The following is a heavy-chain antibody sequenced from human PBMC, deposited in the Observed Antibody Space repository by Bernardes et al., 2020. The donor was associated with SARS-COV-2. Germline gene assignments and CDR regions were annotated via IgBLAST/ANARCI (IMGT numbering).Heavy chain of an antibody. Sequence: GGSLRLSRAASGFTFSSYGMHWVRQAPGQGLEWVAVISYDGSNKYYADSVKGRFTISRDNSKNTLYLQMNSLRAEDTAVYYCAKESSGWYLDYWGQGTLVTGSA. D-gene: IGHD6-19*01. CDR2: ISYDGSNK. V-gene: IGHV3-30*18. CDR3: AKESSGWYLDY. J-gene: IGHJ4*02. CDR1: GFTFSSYG.